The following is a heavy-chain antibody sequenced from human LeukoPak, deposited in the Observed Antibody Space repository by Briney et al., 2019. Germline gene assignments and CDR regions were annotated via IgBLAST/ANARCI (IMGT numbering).Heavy chain of an antibody. CDR2: IIPICGTA. J-gene: IGHJ5*02. Sequence: SVKVSCKASGGTFSSYAISLVRQAPGQGLEWMGGIIPICGTANYAQKFQGRVTITTDESTSTAYMELGSLRSEDTAVYYCARDRALYCSGGSCSGWFDPWGQGTLVTVSA. V-gene: IGHV1-69*05. D-gene: IGHD2-15*01. CDR3: ARDRALYCSGGSCSGWFDP. CDR1: GGTFSSYA.